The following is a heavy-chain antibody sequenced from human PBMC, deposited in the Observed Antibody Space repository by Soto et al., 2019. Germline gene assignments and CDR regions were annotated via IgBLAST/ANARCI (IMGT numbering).Heavy chain of an antibody. CDR1: GFTFSSYG. CDR3: ARENSVEQLGGWFDP. D-gene: IGHD6-6*01. J-gene: IGHJ5*02. Sequence: QVQLVESGGGVVQPGRSLRLSCAASGFTFSSYGMHWVRQAPGKGLEWVAVIWYDGSNKYYADSVKGRFTISRDNSKNTLYLQMNSPRAEDTAVYYCARENSVEQLGGWFDPWGQGTLVTVSS. CDR2: IWYDGSNK. V-gene: IGHV3-33*01.